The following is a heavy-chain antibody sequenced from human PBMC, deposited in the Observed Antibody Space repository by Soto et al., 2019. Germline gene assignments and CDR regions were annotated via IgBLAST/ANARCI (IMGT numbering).Heavy chain of an antibody. J-gene: IGHJ3*02. V-gene: IGHV4-30-4*01. D-gene: IGHD3-22*01. CDR1: GGSISSGDYY. Sequence: QVQLQESGPGLVKPSQTLSLTCTVSGGSISSGDYYWSWIRQPPGKGLEWIGYIYYSGSTYYNPSLKSRVTISVDTSKNQFSLKLSSVTAADTAVYYCARVRQDYYDSTDAFDIWGQGTMVTVSS. CDR2: IYYSGST. CDR3: ARVRQDYYDSTDAFDI.